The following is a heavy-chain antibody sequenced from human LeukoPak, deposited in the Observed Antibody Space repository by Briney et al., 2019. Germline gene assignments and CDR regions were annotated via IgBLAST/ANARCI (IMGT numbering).Heavy chain of an antibody. J-gene: IGHJ4*02. D-gene: IGHD2-15*01. V-gene: IGHV4-39*01. CDR2: IYYSGST. CDR3: ARHPARRFCSGDSCYPSKGHYFDY. Sequence: SETLSLTCTVSGGSISSSNYYWGWIRQPPGKGLEWIGSIYYSGSTYYNPSLKSRVTMSVDTSKNQFSLKLSSVTAADTAVYYCARHPARRFCSGDSCYPSKGHYFDYWGQGTLGTVSS. CDR1: GGSISSSNYY.